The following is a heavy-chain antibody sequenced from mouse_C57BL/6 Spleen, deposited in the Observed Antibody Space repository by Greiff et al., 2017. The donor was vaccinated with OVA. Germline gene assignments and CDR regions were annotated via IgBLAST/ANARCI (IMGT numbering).Heavy chain of an antibody. CDR2: ISYSGST. V-gene: IGHV3-1*01. CDR1: GYSITSGYD. Sequence: DVQLQESGPGMVKPSQSLSLTCTVTGYSITSGYDWHWIRHFPGNKLEWMGYISYSGSTNYNPSLKSRISITHDTSKNHFFLKLNSVTTEDTATYYCARGWEGWCAYWGQGTLVTVSA. CDR3: ARGWEGWCAY. D-gene: IGHD1-1*02. J-gene: IGHJ3*01.